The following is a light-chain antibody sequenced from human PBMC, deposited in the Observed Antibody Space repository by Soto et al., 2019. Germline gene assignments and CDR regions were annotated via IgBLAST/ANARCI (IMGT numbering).Light chain of an antibody. CDR2: DVS. CDR1: SSDVGGYNY. CDR3: SSYTSSSTLDV. Sequence: QSALTQPASVSGSTGQSITISCTGTSSDVGGYNYVSWYQQHPGKAPKLMIYDVSNRPSGVSNRFSGSKSGNTASLTISGLQAEDEGDYYCSSYTSSSTLDVFGTGTKVTVL. J-gene: IGLJ1*01. V-gene: IGLV2-14*03.